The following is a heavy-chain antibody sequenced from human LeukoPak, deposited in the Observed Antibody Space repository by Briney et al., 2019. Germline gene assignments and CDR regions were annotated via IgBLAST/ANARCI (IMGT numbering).Heavy chain of an antibody. D-gene: IGHD1-26*01. J-gene: IGHJ3*02. V-gene: IGHV3-9*03. CDR1: GFTFDDYA. Sequence: HLGGSLRLSCAASGFTFDDYAMHWVRQAPGKGLEWVSGISWNSGSIGYADSVKGRFTISRDNAKNSLYLQMNSLRAEDMALYYCAKLGSNAFDIWGQGTMVTVSS. CDR3: AKLGSNAFDI. CDR2: ISWNSGSI.